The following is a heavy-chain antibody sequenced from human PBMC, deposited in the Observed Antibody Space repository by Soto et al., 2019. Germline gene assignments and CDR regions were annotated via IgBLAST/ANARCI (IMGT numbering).Heavy chain of an antibody. D-gene: IGHD3-3*01. J-gene: IGHJ5*02. V-gene: IGHV4-30-2*05. CDR3: ARGLYDFWSGLKEGVNWFDP. CDR1: GGSISSGGYS. Sequence: SETLSLTCAVSGGSISSGGYSWSWIRQPPGKGLEWIGYIYYSGSTYYNPSLKSRVTISVDTSKNQFSLKLSSVTAADTAVYYCARGLYDFWSGLKEGVNWFDPWGQGTLVTVSS. CDR2: IYYSGST.